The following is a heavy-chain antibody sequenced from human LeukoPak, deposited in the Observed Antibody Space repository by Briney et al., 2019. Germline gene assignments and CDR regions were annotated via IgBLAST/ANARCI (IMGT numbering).Heavy chain of an antibody. D-gene: IGHD3-9*01. J-gene: IGHJ4*02. V-gene: IGHV3-48*03. CDR2: ISSSGSTI. CDR3: ARGRIRYFDWLLPPPYFDY. Sequence: PGGSLRLSCAASGFTFSSYEMNWVRQAPGKGLEWVSYISSSGSTIYYADSVKGRFTISRDNAKNSLYLRMNSLRAEDTAVYYRARGRIRYFDWLLPPPYFDYWGQGTLVTVSS. CDR1: GFTFSSYE.